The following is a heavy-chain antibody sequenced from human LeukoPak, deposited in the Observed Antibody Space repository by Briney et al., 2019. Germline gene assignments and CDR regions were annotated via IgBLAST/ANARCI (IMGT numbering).Heavy chain of an antibody. J-gene: IGHJ4*02. Sequence: SDTLSLTCTVPGASICDYCWIWIRQSAGKGLEGIGRVYGDAGRDSSCNRYLRIRVTVSVDKSTNRVSMEQLPVTAPDRAVQYCARSPSGCGGTCPFDSWGQGTLVTVSS. D-gene: IGHD2-15*01. CDR3: ARSPSGCGGTCPFDS. V-gene: IGHV4-4*07. CDR1: GASICDYC. CDR2: VYGDAGRDS.